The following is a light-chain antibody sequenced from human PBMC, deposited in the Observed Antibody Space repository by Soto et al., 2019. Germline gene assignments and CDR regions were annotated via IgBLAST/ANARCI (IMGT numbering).Light chain of an antibody. V-gene: IGLV2-14*01. J-gene: IGLJ2*01. CDR2: DVS. CDR1: SSDVGAYNH. Sequence: QSALTQPASVSGSPGQSITISCTGTSSDVGAYNHVSWYQQYPGKAPKLMIYDVSNRPSGVSNRFSGSKSGNTASLTISGLQAEDEADYYCSSYTSSSTGIFGGGTKLTVL. CDR3: SSYTSSSTGI.